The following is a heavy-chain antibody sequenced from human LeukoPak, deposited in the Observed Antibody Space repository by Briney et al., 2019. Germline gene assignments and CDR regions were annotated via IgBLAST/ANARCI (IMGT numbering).Heavy chain of an antibody. Sequence: PGGSLRLSCGASGFTFSSYAMSWVRQAPGKGLEWVSAISNSGGRTYYEDSVKGRFTISRDNPDNTLYLQMNSLRAEDTAVYYCAKTDVGIGWHHFDYWGQGTLVTVSS. D-gene: IGHD6-19*01. CDR3: AKTDVGIGWHHFDY. CDR2: ISNSGGRT. J-gene: IGHJ4*02. V-gene: IGHV3-23*01. CDR1: GFTFSSYA.